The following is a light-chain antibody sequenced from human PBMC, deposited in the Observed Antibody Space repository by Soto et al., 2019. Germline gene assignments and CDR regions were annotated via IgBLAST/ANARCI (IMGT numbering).Light chain of an antibody. CDR2: GVN. Sequence: QSALTQPRSVSGSPGQSVTISCTGTSSDYVSWYRQYPGKVPKLIIHGVNKRPLGVPDRLSGSKSGNTASLTISGLQAEDEADYYCCSYAGRFTHVFGTGTKVTVL. CDR3: CSYAGRFTHV. CDR1: SSDY. J-gene: IGLJ1*01. V-gene: IGLV2-11*01.